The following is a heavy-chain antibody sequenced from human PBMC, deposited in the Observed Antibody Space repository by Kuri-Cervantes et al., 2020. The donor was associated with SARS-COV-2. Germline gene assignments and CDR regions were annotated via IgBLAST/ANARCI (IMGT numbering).Heavy chain of an antibody. CDR2: IRSKAYGGTT. Sequence: GESLKISCTASGFTFGDYAMSWVRQAPGKGLEWVGFIRSKAYGGTTEYAASVKGRFTISRDDSKNTLYLQVNSLKTEDTAVYYCTTLIDYWGQGALVTVSS. V-gene: IGHV3-49*04. CDR1: GFTFGDYA. CDR3: TTLIDY. J-gene: IGHJ4*02.